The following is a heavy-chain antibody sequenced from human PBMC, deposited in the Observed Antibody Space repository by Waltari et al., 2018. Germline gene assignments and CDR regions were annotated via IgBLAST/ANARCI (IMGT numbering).Heavy chain of an antibody. CDR2: ISSSSSTI. CDR3: AGLGYSSSWYPGKYYYMDV. D-gene: IGHD6-13*01. V-gene: IGHV3-48*02. CDR1: GFTFSSYS. J-gene: IGHJ6*03. Sequence: EVQLVESGGGWVRPGGSLGLPCAASGFTFSSYSMTGVRRAPGEGLEWVSYISSSSSTIYYADSVKGRFTISRDNAKNSLYLQMNSLRDEDTAVYYCAGLGYSSSWYPGKYYYMDVWGKGTTVTVSS.